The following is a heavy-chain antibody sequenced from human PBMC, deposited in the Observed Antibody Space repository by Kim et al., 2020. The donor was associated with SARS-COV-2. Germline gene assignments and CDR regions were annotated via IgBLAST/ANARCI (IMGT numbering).Heavy chain of an antibody. Sequence: SVKVSCKASGGTFSSYAISWVRQAPGQGLEWMGGIIPIFGTANYAQKFQGRVTITADESTSTAYMELSSLRSEDTAVYYCATIVGATRGTFDIWGQGTMVTVSS. V-gene: IGHV1-69*13. CDR2: IIPIFGTA. J-gene: IGHJ3*02. CDR1: GGTFSSYA. CDR3: ATIVGATRGTFDI. D-gene: IGHD1-26*01.